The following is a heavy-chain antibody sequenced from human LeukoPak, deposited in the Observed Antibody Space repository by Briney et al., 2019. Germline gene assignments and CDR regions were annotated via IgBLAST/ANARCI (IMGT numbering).Heavy chain of an antibody. V-gene: IGHV3-21*01. J-gene: IGHJ4*02. CDR3: ARVEDFDY. Sequence: GRSLRLSCAASGFTFSSHSMNWVRQAPGKGLEWVASISSSGSYIYYADSVKGRFTISRDNAKNSLYLQMNSLRAGDTAVYYCARVEDFDYWGQGTLVTVSS. CDR2: ISSSGSYI. CDR1: GFTFSSHS.